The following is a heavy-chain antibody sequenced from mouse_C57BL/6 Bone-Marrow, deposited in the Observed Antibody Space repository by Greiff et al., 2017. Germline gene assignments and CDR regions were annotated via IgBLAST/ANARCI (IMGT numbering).Heavy chain of an antibody. D-gene: IGHD1-1*01. J-gene: IGHJ2*01. CDR2: IDPENGDT. V-gene: IGHV14-4*01. Sequence: VQLKESGAELVRPGASVKLSCTASGFNIKDDYMHWVKQRPEQGLEWIGWIDPENGDTEYASKFQGKATITADTSSNTAYLQLSSLTSEDTAVYYCTTGSVDYWGQGTTLTGSS. CDR1: GFNIKDDY. CDR3: TTGSVDY.